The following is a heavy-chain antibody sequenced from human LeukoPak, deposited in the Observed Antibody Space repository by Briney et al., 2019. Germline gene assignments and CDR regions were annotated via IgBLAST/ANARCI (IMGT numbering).Heavy chain of an antibody. CDR2: INPDGGNT. J-gene: IGHJ3*02. CDR1: GYTFTGYY. D-gene: IGHD5-24*01. CDR3: ARIRDGYNDAYDI. V-gene: IGHV1-46*01. Sequence: ASVKVSCKASGYTFTGYYMHWVRQAPGQVLEWMGLINPDGGNTNYAQNFQGRVTLTRDTSTSTVYMELSSLRSEDTAIYYCARIRDGYNDAYDIWGQGTVVTVPS.